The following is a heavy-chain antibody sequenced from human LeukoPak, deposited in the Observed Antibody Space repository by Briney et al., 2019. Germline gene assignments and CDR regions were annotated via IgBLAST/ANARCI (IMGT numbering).Heavy chain of an antibody. J-gene: IGHJ3*02. CDR2: IRIRGDTI. V-gene: IGHV3-11*01. CDR3: ARGSRRYSTTWYPDDAFDI. CDR1: GFTFSDYY. Sequence: GGSLRLSCAASGFTFSDYYMSWIRQAPGKGLEWVSFIRIRGDTIFYTDSVKGRFTISRDNAKNSMYLQMNSLIVEDTAVYYCARGSRRYSTTWYPDDAFDIWGQGTMVTVSS. D-gene: IGHD6-13*01.